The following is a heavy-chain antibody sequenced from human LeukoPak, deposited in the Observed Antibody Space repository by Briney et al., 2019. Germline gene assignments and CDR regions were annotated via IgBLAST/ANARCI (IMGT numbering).Heavy chain of an antibody. J-gene: IGHJ4*02. Sequence: SETLSLTCTVSGVSVTNSDYYWAWIRQPPGKGLEWVGSFFYSVNTYYNPSLKSRVIISGDTSNNQLSLGLSSATAADTAVYYCARGRDWKYLSHFDYWGQGTLVTVSA. CDR2: FFYSVNT. V-gene: IGHV4-39*07. CDR1: GVSVTNSDYY. CDR3: ARGRDWKYLSHFDY. D-gene: IGHD1-7*01.